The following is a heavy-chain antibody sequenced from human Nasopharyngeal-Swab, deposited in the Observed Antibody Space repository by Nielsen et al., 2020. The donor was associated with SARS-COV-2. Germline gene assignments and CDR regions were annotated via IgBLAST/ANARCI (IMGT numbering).Heavy chain of an antibody. D-gene: IGHD4-17*01. CDR3: ARDLSSYGDYDRSFDY. J-gene: IGHJ4*02. V-gene: IGHV1-69*10. CDR1: GGTFSSYA. CDR2: IIPILGIA. Sequence: SVKVSCKASGGTFSSYAISWVRQAPGQGLEWMGGIIPILGIANYAQKFQGRVTITADKSTSTAYMELSSLRSEDTAVYYCARDLSSYGDYDRSFDYWGQGTLVTVSS.